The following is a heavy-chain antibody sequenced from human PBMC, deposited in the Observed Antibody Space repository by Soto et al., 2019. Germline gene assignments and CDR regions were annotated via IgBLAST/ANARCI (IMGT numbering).Heavy chain of an antibody. V-gene: IGHV4-34*01. Sequence: SETLSLTYRVSGGSFSDDYWSWIRQTPTKGLEWIGEISHSGSTNYNPSLKSRVTMSEDTSKSQFSLKMISVTAADTAVYYCARGNFYYGMDVWGQGTTVPVSS. CDR2: ISHSGST. CDR3: ARGNFYYGMDV. CDR1: GGSFSDDY. J-gene: IGHJ6*02.